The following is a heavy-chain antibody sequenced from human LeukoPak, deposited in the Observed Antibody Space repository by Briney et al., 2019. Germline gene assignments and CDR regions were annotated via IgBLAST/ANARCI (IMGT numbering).Heavy chain of an antibody. CDR2: IYYSGST. CDR3: ARAVRRRACYYYGMDV. D-gene: IGHD4-17*01. J-gene: IGHJ6*02. V-gene: IGHV4-59*08. Sequence: PSETLSLTCTVSGGSISSYYWSWIRQPPGKGLEWIGYIYYSGSTNYNPSLKSRVTISVDTSKNQFSLKLSSVTAADTAVYYCARAVRRRACYYYGMDVWGQGTTVTVSS. CDR1: GGSISSYY.